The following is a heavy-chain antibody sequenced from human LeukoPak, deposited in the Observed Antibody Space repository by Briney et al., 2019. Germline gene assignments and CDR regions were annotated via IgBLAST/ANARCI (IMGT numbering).Heavy chain of an antibody. CDR1: GFTFSSYA. J-gene: IGHJ3*02. CDR3: ARMAGSDAFDI. V-gene: IGHV3-64*01. Sequence: PGGSLRLSCAASGFTFSSYAMYWVRQAPGKGLDYVSAISSNGGSTYYANSVKGRFTISRDNSKNTLYLQMGCLRTEDMAVYYCARMAGSDAFDIWGQGTMVTVSS. CDR2: ISSNGGST. D-gene: IGHD2-15*01.